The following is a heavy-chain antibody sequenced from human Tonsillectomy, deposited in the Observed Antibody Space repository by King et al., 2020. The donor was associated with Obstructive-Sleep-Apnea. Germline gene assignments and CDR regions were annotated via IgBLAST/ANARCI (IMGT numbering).Heavy chain of an antibody. CDR3: AKDAAAYYYDSSGYFPDAFDI. V-gene: IGHV3-23*04. D-gene: IGHD3-22*01. CDR2: ISGSGGST. Sequence: DVQLVGSGGGLVQPGGSLRLSCAASGFTFSSYAMSWVRQAPGKGLEWVSAISGSGGSTYYADSVKGRFTISRDNSKNTLYLQMNSLRAEDTAVYYCAKDAAAYYYDSSGYFPDAFDIWGKGTMVTVSS. J-gene: IGHJ3*02. CDR1: GFTFSSYA.